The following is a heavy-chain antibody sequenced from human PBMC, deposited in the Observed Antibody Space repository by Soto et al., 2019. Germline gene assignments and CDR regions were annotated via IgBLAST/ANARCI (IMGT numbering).Heavy chain of an antibody. CDR1: GFTFSSYA. J-gene: IGHJ4*02. CDR3: ARGGYSSSWYYFDY. V-gene: IGHV3-30*14. D-gene: IGHD6-13*01. CDR2: ISYDGSNK. Sequence: GGSLRLSCAASGFTFSSYAMHWVRQAPGKGLEWVAVISYDGSNKYYADSVKGRFTISRDNSKNTLYLQMGSLRAEDMAVYYCARGGYSSSWYYFDYWGQGTLVTVSS.